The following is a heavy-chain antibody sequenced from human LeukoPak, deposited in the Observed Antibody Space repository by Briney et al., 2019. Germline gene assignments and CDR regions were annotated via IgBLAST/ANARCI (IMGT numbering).Heavy chain of an antibody. D-gene: IGHD5-12*01. CDR3: AVRTYDDYFDF. Sequence: PSETLSLTCTVSGGSISSYYWSWIRQPPGKGLEWIGYIYYSGSTNYNPSLKSRDTISVDTSKNQFSLKLSSVTAADTAMYYCAVRTYDDYFDFWGQGVLVTVSS. CDR1: GGSISSYY. V-gene: IGHV4-59*01. CDR2: IYYSGST. J-gene: IGHJ4*02.